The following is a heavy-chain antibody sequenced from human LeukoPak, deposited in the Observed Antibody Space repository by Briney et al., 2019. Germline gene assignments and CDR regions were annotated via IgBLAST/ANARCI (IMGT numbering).Heavy chain of an antibody. CDR2: MNPNSGNT. Sequence: ASVKVSCKASGYTFTSYDINWVRQATGQGLEWMGWMNPNSGNTGYAQKFQGRVTMTRNTSISTAYMELSSLRSEDTAVYYCARGRGSGWLAYYYGMDVWGQGTTVTVSS. CDR1: GYTFTSYD. J-gene: IGHJ6*02. D-gene: IGHD6-19*01. V-gene: IGHV1-8*01. CDR3: ARGRGSGWLAYYYGMDV.